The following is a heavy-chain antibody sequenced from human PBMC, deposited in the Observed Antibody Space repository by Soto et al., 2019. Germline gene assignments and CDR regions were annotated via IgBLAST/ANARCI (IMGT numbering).Heavy chain of an antibody. CDR3: AGEGAAVNSLDC. CDR2: ISSSSSTI. CDR1: GFTFSSYS. Sequence: EVQLVESGGGLVQPGGSLRLSCAASGFTFSSYSMNWVRQAPGKGLEWVSYISSSSSTIYYADSVKSRFTISRVNAKNSLYLQRLSLRAEGTTVFCCAGEGAAVNSLDCWCQGTL. V-gene: IGHV3-48*01. J-gene: IGHJ4*02. D-gene: IGHD2-15*01.